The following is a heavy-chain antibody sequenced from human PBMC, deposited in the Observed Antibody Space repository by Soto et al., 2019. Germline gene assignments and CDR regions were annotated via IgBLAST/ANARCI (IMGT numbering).Heavy chain of an antibody. Sequence: PRWSLRLSCAASGFTFISYGMHWVRQAPGKGLEWVAVISYDGSNKYYADSVKGRFTISRDNSKNTLYLQMNSLRAEDTAVYYCAKDGRVPYYYGSGSYSTYYYYGMDVWGQGTTVTVS. D-gene: IGHD3-10*01. J-gene: IGHJ6*02. V-gene: IGHV3-30*18. CDR2: ISYDGSNK. CDR3: AKDGRVPYYYGSGSYSTYYYYGMDV. CDR1: GFTFISYG.